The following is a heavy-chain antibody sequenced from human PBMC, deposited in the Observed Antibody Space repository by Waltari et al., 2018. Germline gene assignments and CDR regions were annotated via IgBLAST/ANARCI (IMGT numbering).Heavy chain of an antibody. Sequence: VQLVQSGAEVKKPGASVKVSLQVSGYTPPEISRHWVRQAPGKGLEWMGGFDPEDGETIYAQKFQGRVTMTEDTSTDTAYMELSSLRSEDTAVYYCATGRFRTVDYWGQGTLVTVSS. J-gene: IGHJ4*02. CDR2: FDPEDGET. D-gene: IGHD3-10*01. CDR3: ATGRFRTVDY. V-gene: IGHV1-24*01. CDR1: GYTPPEIS.